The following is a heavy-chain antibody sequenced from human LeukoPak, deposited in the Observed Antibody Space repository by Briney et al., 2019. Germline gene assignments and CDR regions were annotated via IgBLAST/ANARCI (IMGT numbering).Heavy chain of an antibody. CDR1: GGSISSYY. J-gene: IGHJ4*02. CDR2: IYYSGST. Sequence: SETLSLTCTVSGGSISSYYWSWIRQPPGKGLEWIGYIYYSGSTNYNPSLKSRVTISVDTSKNQFSLKLSSVTAADTAVYYCASRMYSSGRVYVYWGQGTLVTVSS. V-gene: IGHV4-59*01. D-gene: IGHD6-19*01. CDR3: ASRMYSSGRVYVY.